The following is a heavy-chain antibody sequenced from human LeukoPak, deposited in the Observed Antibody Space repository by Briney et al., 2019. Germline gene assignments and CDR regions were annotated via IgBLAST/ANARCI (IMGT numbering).Heavy chain of an antibody. J-gene: IGHJ3*01. CDR1: GGRFTSNA. V-gene: IGHV1-69*04. CDR3: ARVEGGGGSLDL. CDR2: IIPLLPTT. D-gene: IGHD3-16*01. Sequence: ASVKVSCKASGGRFTSNAITWVRQAPGQGLEWMGRIIPLLPTTIYAQKFRDRVTITGDRSTGTAYMELSSLRSDDTAVYYCARVEGGGGSLDLWGQGTMVTVSS.